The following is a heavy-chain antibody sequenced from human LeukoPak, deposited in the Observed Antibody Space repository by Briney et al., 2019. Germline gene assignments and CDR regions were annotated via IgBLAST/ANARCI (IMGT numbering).Heavy chain of an antibody. Sequence: SETLSLTCTNSGGSISDYHWSWIRQPAGKGLEWIGHIYPSGNPYHNPSLKSRVIMSVATSKNQVSLRLKSVTAADTAVFYCARGGLQYVSVYYWGQGTLVTVSS. V-gene: IGHV4-4*07. CDR3: ARGGLQYVSVYY. CDR2: IYPSGNP. D-gene: IGHD3-10*01. J-gene: IGHJ4*02. CDR1: GGSISDYH.